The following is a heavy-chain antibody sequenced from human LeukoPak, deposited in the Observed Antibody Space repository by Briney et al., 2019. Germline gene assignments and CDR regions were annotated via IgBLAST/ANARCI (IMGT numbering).Heavy chain of an antibody. CDR2: INHSGST. Sequence: PSETLSLTYGVYGGSFSGYYWSWIRQPPGKGLEWIGEINHSGSTNYNPSLKSRVSVSVDTSKNQFSLKLSSVTAADTAVYYCARGLEYSSSSPFDYWGQGTLVTVSS. D-gene: IGHD6-6*01. J-gene: IGHJ4*02. CDR1: GGSFSGYY. V-gene: IGHV4-34*01. CDR3: ARGLEYSSSSPFDY.